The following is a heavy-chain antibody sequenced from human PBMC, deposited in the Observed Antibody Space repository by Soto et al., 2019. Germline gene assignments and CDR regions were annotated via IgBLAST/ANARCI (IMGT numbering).Heavy chain of an antibody. CDR3: ARGLRVWFGELPNYYYYMDV. CDR1: GYTFTSYD. V-gene: IGHV1-8*01. CDR2: MNPNSGNT. J-gene: IGHJ6*03. Sequence: ASVKVSCEASGYTFTSYDINWVRQATGQGLEWMGWMNPNSGNTGYAQKFQGRVTMTRNTSISTAYMELSSLRSEDTAVYYCARGLRVWFGELPNYYYYMDVWGKGTTVTVSS. D-gene: IGHD3-10*01.